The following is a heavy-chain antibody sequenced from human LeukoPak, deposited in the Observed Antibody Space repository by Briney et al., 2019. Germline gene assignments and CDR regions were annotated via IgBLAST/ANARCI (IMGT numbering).Heavy chain of an antibody. V-gene: IGHV3-7*05. Sequence: GGSLRLSCAASGFPFSRYWLSWVRQAPEKGLEWVANIKQDGSEKYYVDSVKGRFTISRDNAKNSLYLQMNSLRVEDTAVYYCARGWELDPWGQGTLVTVSS. CDR3: ARGWELDP. D-gene: IGHD1-26*01. CDR1: GFPFSRYW. J-gene: IGHJ5*02. CDR2: IKQDGSEK.